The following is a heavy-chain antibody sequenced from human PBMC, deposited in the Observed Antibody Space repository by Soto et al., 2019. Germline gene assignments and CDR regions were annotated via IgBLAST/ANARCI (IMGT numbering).Heavy chain of an antibody. V-gene: IGHV4-34*01. D-gene: IGHD5-12*01. Sequence: SETLSLTCAVYGGSFSGYYWGWIRQPPGKXLEWIGEINHSGSTNYNPSLKSRVTISVDTSKNQFSLKLSSVTAADTAVYYCARGGGYDFKPFYYYYGMDVWGQGTTVTVSS. CDR2: INHSGST. CDR3: ARGGGYDFKPFYYYYGMDV. CDR1: GGSFSGYY. J-gene: IGHJ6*02.